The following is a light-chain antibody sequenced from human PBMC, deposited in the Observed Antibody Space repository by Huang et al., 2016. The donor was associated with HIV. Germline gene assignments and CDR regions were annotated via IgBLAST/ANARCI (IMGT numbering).Light chain of an antibody. J-gene: IGKJ1*01. V-gene: IGKV3-15*01. CDR2: DAS. CDR1: QRVSSN. Sequence: EIVMTQSPATLSVSPGERATLSCRASQRVSSNLAWYQQKPGQAPRRLIYDASARATGIPARFSGRWSETEFTLTISSLQSGDFSVYYCQQYNTWPPWTFGQGTKVEIK. CDR3: QQYNTWPPWT.